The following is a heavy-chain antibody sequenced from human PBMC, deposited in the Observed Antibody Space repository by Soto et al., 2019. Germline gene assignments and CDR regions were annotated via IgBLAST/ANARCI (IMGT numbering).Heavy chain of an antibody. CDR3: ARDLCGGDCYFDY. V-gene: IGHV3-30-3*01. CDR2: ISYDGSNK. J-gene: IGHJ4*02. Sequence: GGSLRLSCAASGFTFSSYAMHWVRQAPGKGLEWVAVISYDGSNKCYADSVKGRFTISRDNSKNTLYLQMNSLRAEDTAVYYCARDLCGGDCYFDYWGQGTLVTVSS. CDR1: GFTFSSYA. D-gene: IGHD2-21*02.